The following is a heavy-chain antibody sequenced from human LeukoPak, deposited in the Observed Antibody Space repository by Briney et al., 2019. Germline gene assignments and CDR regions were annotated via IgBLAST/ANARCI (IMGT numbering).Heavy chain of an antibody. Sequence: PSETLSLTCAVYGGSFSGYYWSWIRQPPGKGLEWIGEINHSGSTNYNPSLKSRVTISVDTSKNQFSLKLSSVTAADTAVYYCARALSRAGDYWGQGTLVTVSS. CDR1: GGSFSGYY. V-gene: IGHV4-34*01. CDR3: ARALSRAGDY. D-gene: IGHD6-19*01. CDR2: INHSGST. J-gene: IGHJ4*02.